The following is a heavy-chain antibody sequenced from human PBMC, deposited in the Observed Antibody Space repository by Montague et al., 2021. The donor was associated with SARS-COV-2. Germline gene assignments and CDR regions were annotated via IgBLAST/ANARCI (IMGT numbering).Heavy chain of an antibody. J-gene: IGHJ4*02. CDR2: IYASGST. V-gene: IGHV4-4*07. CDR3: VRDGGNWYYFDY. Sequence: SETLSLTCTVSGGSITVSYCCSWVRQSAGKGLEWIGHIYASGSTNYSPSLKSRVRLSIDNPKNQFSLKLESLTAADTAVYYCVRDGGNWYYFDYWGQGALVTVSS. D-gene: IGHD3-16*01. CDR1: GGSITVSYC.